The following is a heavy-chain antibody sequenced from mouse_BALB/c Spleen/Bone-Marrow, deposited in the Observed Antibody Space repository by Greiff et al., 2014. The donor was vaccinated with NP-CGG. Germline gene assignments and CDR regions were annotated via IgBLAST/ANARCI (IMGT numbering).Heavy chain of an antibody. CDR2: ISTYSGNT. CDR1: GYTFTDYA. D-gene: IGHD2-14*01. Sequence: QVQLQQSGPELVRPGVSVKISCKGSGYTFTDYAMHWVKQSHAKSLEWIGVISTYSGNTNYNQKFKGKATMTVDKSSSTAYMELARLTSEDSAIYYCARGKRYDGAWFAYWGQGTLVTVSA. J-gene: IGHJ3*01. V-gene: IGHV1-67*01. CDR3: ARGKRYDGAWFAY.